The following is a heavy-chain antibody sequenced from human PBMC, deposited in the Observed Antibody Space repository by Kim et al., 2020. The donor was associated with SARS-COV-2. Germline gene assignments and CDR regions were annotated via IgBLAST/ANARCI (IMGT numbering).Heavy chain of an antibody. J-gene: IGHJ1*01. CDR3: ARLSHYYDGSHYFDF. Sequence: GESLKISCEGYGYSFSSHWIAWVRQMPGEGLEWMGFIYPGDSDTRYSPSFQGQVTISADKSISTASLQWSSLKASDTAIYYCARLSHYYDGSHYFDFWGQGTLVTVSS. CDR2: IYPGDSDT. D-gene: IGHD3-22*01. CDR1: GYSFSSHW. V-gene: IGHV5-51*01.